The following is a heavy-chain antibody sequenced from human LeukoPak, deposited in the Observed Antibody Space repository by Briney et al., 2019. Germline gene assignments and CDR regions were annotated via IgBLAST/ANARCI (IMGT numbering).Heavy chain of an antibody. Sequence: GGSLRLSCAASGFTFSSYSMNWVRQAPGKGLEWVSSISSSSSYIYYADSVKGRFTIARDNAKKSLYLQMNSLRAEDAAVYYCASPYNSRWYELCYWGQGTLVTVSS. CDR3: ASPYNSRWYELCY. D-gene: IGHD6-13*01. J-gene: IGHJ4*02. CDR1: GFTFSSYS. V-gene: IGHV3-21*01. CDR2: ISSSSSYI.